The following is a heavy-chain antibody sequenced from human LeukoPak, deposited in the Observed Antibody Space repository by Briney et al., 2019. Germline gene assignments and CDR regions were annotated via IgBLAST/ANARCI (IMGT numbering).Heavy chain of an antibody. CDR1: GGSISSYY. D-gene: IGHD3-9*01. V-gene: IGHV4-4*07. CDR3: ARGIMANFDWSINWFDP. CDR2: IYTSGST. Sequence: KPSETLSLTCTVSGGSISSYYWSWIRQPAGKGLEWIGRIYTSGSTNYNPSLKSRVTISVDTSKNQFSLKLSSVTAADTAVYYCARGIMANFDWSINWFDPWGQGTLVTVSS. J-gene: IGHJ5*02.